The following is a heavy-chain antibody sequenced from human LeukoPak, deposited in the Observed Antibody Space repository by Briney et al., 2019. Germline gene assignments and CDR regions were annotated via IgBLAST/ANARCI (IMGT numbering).Heavy chain of an antibody. CDR2: INHSGST. D-gene: IGHD3-22*01. J-gene: IGHJ6*03. V-gene: IGHV4-34*01. Sequence: SETLSLTCAVYGGSFSGYYWSWIRQPPGKGLEWIGEINHSGSTNYNPSLKSRVTISVDTSKNQFSLKLSSVTAADTAVYYCARHPSYYYDSSGYEPYYYYMDVWGKGTTVTVSS. CDR1: GGSFSGYY. CDR3: ARHPSYYYDSSGYEPYYYYMDV.